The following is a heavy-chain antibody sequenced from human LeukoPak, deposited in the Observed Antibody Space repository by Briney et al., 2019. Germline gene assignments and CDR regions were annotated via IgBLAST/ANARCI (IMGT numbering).Heavy chain of an antibody. D-gene: IGHD3-3*01. CDR2: ISSSSNYI. Sequence: GGSLRLSGAASGFTFSSYSMNWVRQAPGKGLEGVSSISSSSNYIYYADSVKGRFTSARDNAKNSLYLQMNSLRAEDPAVYYCARVHYDFWSSYYNPDYYYYMDVWGKGTTVTVSS. V-gene: IGHV3-21*01. J-gene: IGHJ6*03. CDR1: GFTFSSYS. CDR3: ARVHYDFWSSYYNPDYYYYMDV.